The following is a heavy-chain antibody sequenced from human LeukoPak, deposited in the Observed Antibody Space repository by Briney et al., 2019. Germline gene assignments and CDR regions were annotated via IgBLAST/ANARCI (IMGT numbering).Heavy chain of an antibody. Sequence: GGSLRLSCAASGFTVSSNYMSWVRQAPGKGLEWVANIKQDGSEKYFVDSVKGRFTISRDNAKNSLYLQMSSLRAEDTAVYYCARGTGAIDYWGQGTLVTVSS. CDR3: ARGTGAIDY. CDR2: IKQDGSEK. CDR1: GFTVSSNY. J-gene: IGHJ4*02. V-gene: IGHV3-7*01. D-gene: IGHD1-26*01.